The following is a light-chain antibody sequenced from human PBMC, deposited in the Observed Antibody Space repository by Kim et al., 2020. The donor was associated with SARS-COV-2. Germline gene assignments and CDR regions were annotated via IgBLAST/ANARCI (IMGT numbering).Light chain of an antibody. V-gene: IGKV3-15*01. J-gene: IGKJ2*01. CDR2: DAS. CDR1: QSVTNN. Sequence: EIVMMQSPATLSVSPGERVTLSCRASQSVTNNLAWYQQKPGQAPRLLIYDASTRATGIPARFSGSGSGTEFTLIISSLQSEDFAVYYCQHYNNWPPETFGQGTKLEIK. CDR3: QHYNNWPPET.